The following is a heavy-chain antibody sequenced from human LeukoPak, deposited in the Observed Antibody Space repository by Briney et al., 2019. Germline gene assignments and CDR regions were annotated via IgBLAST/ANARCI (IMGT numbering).Heavy chain of an antibody. V-gene: IGHV3-15*01. Sequence: GGSLRLSCAASGFTFSDYYMSWIRQAPGKGLEWVGRIKSKTDGGTTDYAEPVKGRFTISRDDSKNTAYLQMNSLKTEDTAVYYCTRLDGYDLGKTDYWGQGTLVTVSS. D-gene: IGHD5-12*01. CDR2: IKSKTDGGTT. CDR1: GFTFSDYY. J-gene: IGHJ4*02. CDR3: TRLDGYDLGKTDY.